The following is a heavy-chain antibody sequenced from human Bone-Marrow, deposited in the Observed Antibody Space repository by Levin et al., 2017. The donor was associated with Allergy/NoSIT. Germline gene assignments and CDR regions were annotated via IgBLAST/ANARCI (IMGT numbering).Heavy chain of an antibody. D-gene: IGHD3-22*01. CDR1: GFIFRNYA. CDR3: AGYDTSAYHSPFDY. Sequence: GESLKISCAASGFIFRNYAMNWVRQAPGKGLEWVSQISGSGGNTHYADSVKCRFTFSRDNSKNTLYLQMNSLRVEDTAVYYCAGYDTSAYHSPFDYWGQGTLVTVSS. J-gene: IGHJ4*02. V-gene: IGHV3-23*01. CDR2: ISGSGGNT.